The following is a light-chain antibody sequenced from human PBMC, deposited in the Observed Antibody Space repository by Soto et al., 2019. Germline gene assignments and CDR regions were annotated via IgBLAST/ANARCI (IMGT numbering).Light chain of an antibody. Sequence: DIQMTQSPSTLSASVGDTISITCRASQSITTWLAWYQQRPGKAPKLLIYDVSSLQSGVPSRFSGSGSGTDFTLTISDVQPEDFALYYCHQRQSWPRIFGQGTKVDIK. J-gene: IGKJ1*01. CDR2: DVS. V-gene: IGKV1-5*01. CDR1: QSITTW. CDR3: HQRQSWPRI.